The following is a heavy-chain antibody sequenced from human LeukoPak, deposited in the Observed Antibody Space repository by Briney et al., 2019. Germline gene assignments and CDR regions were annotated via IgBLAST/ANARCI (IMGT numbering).Heavy chain of an antibody. J-gene: IGHJ2*01. D-gene: IGHD2-21*02. CDR1: GGSISSGDYY. CDR2: IYYSGST. Sequence: PSETLSLTCTVSGGSISSGDYYWSWIRQPPGKGLEWIGYIYYSGSTNYNPSLKSRVTISVDTSKNQFSLKLSSVTAADTAVYYCARSPPPLAYCGGDCYAWYFDLWGRGTLVTVSS. V-gene: IGHV4-61*08. CDR3: ARSPPPLAYCGGDCYAWYFDL.